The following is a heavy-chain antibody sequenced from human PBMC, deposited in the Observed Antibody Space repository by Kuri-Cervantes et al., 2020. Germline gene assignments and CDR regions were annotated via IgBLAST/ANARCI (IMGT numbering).Heavy chain of an antibody. CDR2: IYYSGST. CDR3: ASTLPYSSSYMLSA. Sequence: ESLKISCTVPGGSISSYYWSWIRQPPGKGLEWIGYIYYSGSTNYNHSLKSRVTISVDTSKNQFSLKLSSVTAADTAVYYCASTLPYSSSYMLSAWGQGTLVTVSS. V-gene: IGHV4-59*12. D-gene: IGHD6-13*01. J-gene: IGHJ1*01. CDR1: GGSISSYY.